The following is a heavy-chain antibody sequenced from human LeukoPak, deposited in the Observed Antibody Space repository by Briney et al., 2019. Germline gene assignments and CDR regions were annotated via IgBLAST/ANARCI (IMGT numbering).Heavy chain of an antibody. CDR2: IYYSEST. CDR1: GGSISSYY. J-gene: IGHJ4*02. CDR3: ARHEPGIAVAGPLVY. Sequence: PSETLSLTCTVSGGSISSYYWSWIRQPPGKGLEWIGYIYYSESTNYNPSLKSRVTISVDTSKNQFSLKLSSVTAADTAVYYCARHEPGIAVAGPLVYWDQGTLVTVSS. V-gene: IGHV4-59*08. D-gene: IGHD6-19*01.